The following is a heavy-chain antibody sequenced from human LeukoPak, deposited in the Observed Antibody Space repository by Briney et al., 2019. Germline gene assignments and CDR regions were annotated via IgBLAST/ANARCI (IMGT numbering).Heavy chain of an antibody. Sequence: SETLSLTCPVYGGGFSGYYWSWIRHPPRKGVGWIGGNKHSGSTNYNPSLKSRVTISVDTSKNQFSLKLSSVTAADTAVYYCARALAHIVVVPAAMVGWFDPWGQGTLVTVSS. CDR2: NKHSGST. D-gene: IGHD2-2*01. CDR3: ARALAHIVVVPAAMVGWFDP. J-gene: IGHJ5*02. V-gene: IGHV4-34*01. CDR1: GGGFSGYY.